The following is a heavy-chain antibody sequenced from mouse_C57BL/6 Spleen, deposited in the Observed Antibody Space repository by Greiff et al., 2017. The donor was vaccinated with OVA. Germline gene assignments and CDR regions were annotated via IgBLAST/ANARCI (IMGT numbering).Heavy chain of an antibody. Sequence: EVQLVESVAELVRPGASVKLSCTASGFNIKNTYMHWVKQRPEQGLEWIGRIDPANGNTKYAPKFQGKATVTADTSSNTAYLQLSSLTSEDTAIYYCARLRWGDGSRFDYWGQGTTLTVSS. D-gene: IGHD2-3*01. CDR1: GFNIKNTY. CDR2: IDPANGNT. V-gene: IGHV14-3*01. J-gene: IGHJ2*01. CDR3: ARLRWGDGSRFDY.